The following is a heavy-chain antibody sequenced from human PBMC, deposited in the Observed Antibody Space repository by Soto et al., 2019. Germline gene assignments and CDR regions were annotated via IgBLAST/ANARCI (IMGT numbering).Heavy chain of an antibody. CDR3: AHTYDYVWGSYRSNWFDP. Sequence: SGPTLVNPTQTLTLTCTFSGFSLSTSGVGVGWIRQPPGKALEWLALIYWDDDKRYSPSLKSRLTITKGTSKNQVVLTMTNMDPVDTATYYCAHTYDYVWGSYRSNWFDPWGQGTLVTVSS. D-gene: IGHD3-16*02. CDR2: IYWDDDK. J-gene: IGHJ5*02. CDR1: GFSLSTSGVG. V-gene: IGHV2-5*02.